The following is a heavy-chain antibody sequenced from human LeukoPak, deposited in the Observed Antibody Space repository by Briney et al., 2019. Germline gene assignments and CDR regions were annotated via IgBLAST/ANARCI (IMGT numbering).Heavy chain of an antibody. Sequence: GGSLRLSCAASGFTVSSNYMSWVRQAPGKGLEWGSVIYSGGSTYYADSVKGRFTISRDNSKNTLYLQMNSLRAEDTAVYYCAREMTTVVNTGNYYYYYYMYVWGKGTTVTVSS. J-gene: IGHJ6*03. CDR3: AREMTTVVNTGNYYYYYYMYV. V-gene: IGHV3-66*02. CDR1: GFTVSSNY. D-gene: IGHD4-23*01. CDR2: IYSGGST.